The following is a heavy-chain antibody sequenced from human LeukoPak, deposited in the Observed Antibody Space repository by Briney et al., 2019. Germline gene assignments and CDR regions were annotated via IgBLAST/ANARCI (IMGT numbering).Heavy chain of an antibody. CDR2: IYYSGNT. CDR1: GGSISHNY. D-gene: IGHD2-2*01. CDR3: ARDLRYQPSNYYYYYMDV. J-gene: IGHJ6*03. V-gene: IGHV4-59*12. Sequence: SETLSLTCDVSGGSISHNYWNWIRQPPGKALEWIGYIYYSGNTNYNPSLQSRVTMSVDTSKNQFSLKLSSVTAADTAVYYCARDLRYQPSNYYYYYMDVWGKGTTVTVSS.